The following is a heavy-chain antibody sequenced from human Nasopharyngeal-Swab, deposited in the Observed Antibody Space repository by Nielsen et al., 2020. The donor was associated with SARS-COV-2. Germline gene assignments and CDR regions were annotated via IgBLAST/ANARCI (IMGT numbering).Heavy chain of an antibody. V-gene: IGHV3-48*03. CDR2: ISSSGTDI. CDR3: TRDGSWATGGAFDI. J-gene: IGHJ3*02. CDR1: GFTFSSYE. D-gene: IGHD3-10*01. Sequence: GESLKISCAASGFTFSSYEMNWVRQAPGKGPEWVSYISSSGTDISYTDSVKGRFTISRDSAEKSLYLQMNSLGAEDTAVYYCTRDGSWATGGAFDIWGQGTMVTVSS.